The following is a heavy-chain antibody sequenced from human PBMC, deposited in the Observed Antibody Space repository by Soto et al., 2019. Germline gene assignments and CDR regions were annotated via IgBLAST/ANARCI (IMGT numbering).Heavy chain of an antibody. CDR1: GASVTSRY. CDR2: IYNVGST. J-gene: IGHJ4*02. Sequence: QVQLQESGPGLVKPSETMSLTCTASGASVTSRYWSWIRQSPGKGLEWIGHIYNVGSTKYNPSLKRRVIISVDMSRNQVSLKLTSVTAADTAVYYCAQTTGWPGFDFWGPGARVTVSS. V-gene: IGHV4-59*02. CDR3: AQTTGWPGFDF. D-gene: IGHD6-19*01.